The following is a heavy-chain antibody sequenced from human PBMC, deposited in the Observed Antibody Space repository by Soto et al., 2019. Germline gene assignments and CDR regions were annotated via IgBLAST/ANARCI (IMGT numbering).Heavy chain of an antibody. CDR2: ISYDGSNK. V-gene: IGHV3-30*18. CDR1: GFTFSSYG. D-gene: IGHD3-16*01. Sequence: SLRLSCAASGFTFSSYGMHWVRQAPGKGLEWVAVISYDGSNKYYADSVKGRFTISRDNSKNTPYLQMDTLRAEDTAVYYCAKNGDFDYDAFDVWGQGTVVTVSS. J-gene: IGHJ3*01. CDR3: AKNGDFDYDAFDV.